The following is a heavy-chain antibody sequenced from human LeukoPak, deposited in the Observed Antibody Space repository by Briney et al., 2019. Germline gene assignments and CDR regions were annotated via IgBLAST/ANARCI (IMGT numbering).Heavy chain of an antibody. D-gene: IGHD4-17*01. V-gene: IGHV2-5*01. Sequence: SGPTLVKPTQTLTLTCTFSGFSLSTSGVGVGWIRQPPGKALEWLALIYWNDDKRYSPSLKSRLTITKDTSKNQVVLTMTNMDPVGTATYYCAHSSIYGDYGWSFDYWGQGTLVTVSS. J-gene: IGHJ4*02. CDR1: GFSLSTSGVG. CDR2: IYWNDDK. CDR3: AHSSIYGDYGWSFDY.